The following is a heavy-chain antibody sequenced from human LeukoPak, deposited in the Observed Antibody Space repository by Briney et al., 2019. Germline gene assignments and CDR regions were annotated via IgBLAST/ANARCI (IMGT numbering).Heavy chain of an antibody. V-gene: IGHV3-30-3*01. CDR1: GFTFSSYA. CDR2: ISYDGSNK. D-gene: IGHD6-19*01. J-gene: IGHJ4*02. Sequence: PGGSLRLSCAASGFTFSSYAMHWVRQAPGKGLEWVAVISYDGSNKYYADSVKGRFTISRDNSKNTLYLQMNGLRAEDTAVYYCASLAGYSSGWYPTDYWGQGTLVTVSS. CDR3: ASLAGYSSGWYPTDY.